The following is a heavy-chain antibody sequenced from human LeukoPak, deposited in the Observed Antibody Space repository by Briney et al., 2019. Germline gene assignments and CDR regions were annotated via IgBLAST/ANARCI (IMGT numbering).Heavy chain of an antibody. CDR3: ARHDSFIPY. CDR1: GFTFSDYA. Sequence: GGSLRLSCVASGFTFSDYAMSWVRQAPGKGLEWVSGISDSGGSTYYSDSVKGRCTISRDNSKNTVSLQMNNLRAEDTAVYFCARHDSFIPYWGQGTLVTVTS. V-gene: IGHV3-23*01. D-gene: IGHD3-16*02. CDR2: ISDSGGST. J-gene: IGHJ4*02.